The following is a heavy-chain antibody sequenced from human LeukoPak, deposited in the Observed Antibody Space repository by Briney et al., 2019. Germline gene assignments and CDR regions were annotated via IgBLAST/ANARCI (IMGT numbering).Heavy chain of an antibody. V-gene: IGHV3-23*01. CDR1: GLTFRDA. CDR3: AKDLRTMVRGVRWAFDI. Sequence: GGSLRLSCAASGLTFRDAWMNWVRQAPGKGLEWVSAISGSGGSTYYADSVKGRFTISRDNSKNTLYLQMNSLRAEDTAVYYCAKDLRTMVRGVRWAFDIWGQGTMVTVSS. D-gene: IGHD3-10*01. J-gene: IGHJ3*02. CDR2: ISGSGGST.